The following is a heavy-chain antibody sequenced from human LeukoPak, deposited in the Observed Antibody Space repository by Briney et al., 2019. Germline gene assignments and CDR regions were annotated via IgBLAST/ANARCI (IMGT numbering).Heavy chain of an antibody. V-gene: IGHV4-59*08. CDR2: IYYSGST. CDR1: GGSISSYY. D-gene: IGHD3-10*01. J-gene: IGHJ4*02. CDR3: ARSRDHPWFGEL. Sequence: SETLSLTCTVSGGSISSYYWSWIRQPPGKGLEWIGYIYYSGSTNYNPSLKSRVTISVDTSKNQFSLKLSSVTAADTAVYYCARSRDHPWFGELWGQGTLVTVSS.